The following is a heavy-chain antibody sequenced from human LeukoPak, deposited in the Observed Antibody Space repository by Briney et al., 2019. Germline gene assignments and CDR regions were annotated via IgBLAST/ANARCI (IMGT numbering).Heavy chain of an antibody. Sequence: GGSLRLSCAASGFTFSYAWMTWVRQAPGKGLEWVGRIKSKSDAEITDYAAPVKGRFTISRDESENTLYLQMNSLKTEDTAVYYCATDPAYCGGDCPAYWGQGTLVTVSS. CDR2: IKSKSDAEIT. J-gene: IGHJ4*02. CDR3: ATDPAYCGGDCPAY. CDR1: GFTFSYAW. V-gene: IGHV3-15*01. D-gene: IGHD2-21*02.